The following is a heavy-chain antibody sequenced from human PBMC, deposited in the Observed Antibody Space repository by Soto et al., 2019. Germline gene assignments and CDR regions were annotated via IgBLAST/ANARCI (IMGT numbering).Heavy chain of an antibody. CDR3: AIDNSWDYGSGLMAWWFDP. Sequence: ASVKVSCKASGYIFSSHYMHWVRQAPGQGLEWMGLINPSGTSTIYAQKLQGRITMTRDPSTSTDYMELSSLRSEDTAVYYCAIDNSWDYGSGLMAWWFDPWGQGTLVTVSS. V-gene: IGHV1-46*03. CDR1: GYIFSSHY. J-gene: IGHJ5*02. CDR2: INPSGTST. D-gene: IGHD3-10*01.